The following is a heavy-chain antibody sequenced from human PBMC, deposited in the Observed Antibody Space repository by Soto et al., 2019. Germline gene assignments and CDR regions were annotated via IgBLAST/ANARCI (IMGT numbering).Heavy chain of an antibody. J-gene: IGHJ4*02. CDR2: IYPSDSDT. CDR3: ARGGVSTRTFDY. Sequence: GESLKISRKGSGYNFAGYWIAWVRQMPGKGLELMGIIYPSDSDTRYRPSFQGQVTISADKSISSAYLQWSSLRASDTARYYCARGGVSTRTFDYWGQGTPVTVSS. CDR1: GYNFAGYW. V-gene: IGHV5-51*01. D-gene: IGHD3-3*01.